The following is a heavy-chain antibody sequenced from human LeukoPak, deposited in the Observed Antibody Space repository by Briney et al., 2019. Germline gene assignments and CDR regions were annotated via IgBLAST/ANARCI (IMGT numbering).Heavy chain of an antibody. CDR3: ATGVHGITAAGDYYFDY. CDR2: IYDIGTT. D-gene: IGHD6-13*01. Sequence: PSETLSLTCTVSGGSITRFYRSWIRQPPGKGLEWIGYIYDIGTTNYNPSLKTRVTMSVDTSNNQFSLKLSSVTAADTAVYYCATGVHGITAAGDYYFDYWGQGTLVTVSS. J-gene: IGHJ4*02. V-gene: IGHV4-59*03. CDR1: GGSITRFY.